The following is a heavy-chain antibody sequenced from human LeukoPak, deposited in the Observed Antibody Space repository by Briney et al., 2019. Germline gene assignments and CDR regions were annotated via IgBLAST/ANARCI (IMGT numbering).Heavy chain of an antibody. Sequence: GGSLRLSXAASGFTFRSYSMNWVRQAPGKGLEWVSSISSSSSYIYYADSVKGRFTISRDNAKNSLYLQMNSLRAEDTAVYYCARRDSSSWDYWGQGTLVTVSS. V-gene: IGHV3-21*01. J-gene: IGHJ4*02. D-gene: IGHD6-13*01. CDR2: ISSSSSYI. CDR3: ARRDSSSWDY. CDR1: GFTFRSYS.